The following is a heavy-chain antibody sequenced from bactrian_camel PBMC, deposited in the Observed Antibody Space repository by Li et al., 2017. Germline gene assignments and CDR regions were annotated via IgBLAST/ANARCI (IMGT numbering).Heavy chain of an antibody. J-gene: IGHJ4*01. Sequence: HVQLVESGGGLVQPGGSLRLSCAASGFTFTRFYMSWVRQAPGKGLEWVSSIYTGGGSTYYATSVRGRFTISRDNAKNTVYLQLNSLETEDTAMYYCANSRERYSDYVHVYWGQGTQVTVS. V-gene: IGHV3S1*01. D-gene: IGHD4*01. CDR2: IYTGGGST. CDR3: ANSRERYSDYVHVY. CDR1: GFTFTRFY.